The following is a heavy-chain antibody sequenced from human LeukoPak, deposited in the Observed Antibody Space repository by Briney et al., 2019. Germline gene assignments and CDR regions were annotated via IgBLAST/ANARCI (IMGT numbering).Heavy chain of an antibody. CDR2: ISAYNGNT. CDR1: GYTFTSYG. V-gene: IGHV1-18*01. Sequence: AASVKVSCKASGYTFTSYGISWVRQAPGQGLEWMGWISAYNGNTNYAQKLQGRVTMTTDTSTSTAYMELRSLRSDDTAVYYCARDHPIAVAGNDAFDIWGQGTMVTVSS. D-gene: IGHD6-19*01. CDR3: ARDHPIAVAGNDAFDI. J-gene: IGHJ3*02.